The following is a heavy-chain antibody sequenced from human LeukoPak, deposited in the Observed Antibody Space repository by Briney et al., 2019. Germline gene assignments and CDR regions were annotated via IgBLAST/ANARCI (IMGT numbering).Heavy chain of an antibody. D-gene: IGHD1-26*01. Sequence: PGGSLRVSCAASGFIFSTYSMNWVRQAPGNGLEWVSFISSGSATISYADSVRGRFTISRDDAKNSVYLQMNSLRDEDTAMYYCARDRGGSYTPLDYWGQGTLVTVSS. J-gene: IGHJ4*02. CDR3: ARDRGGSYTPLDY. V-gene: IGHV3-48*02. CDR2: ISSGSATI. CDR1: GFIFSTYS.